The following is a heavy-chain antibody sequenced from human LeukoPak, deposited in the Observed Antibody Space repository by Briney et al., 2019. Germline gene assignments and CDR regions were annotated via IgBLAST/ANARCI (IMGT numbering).Heavy chain of an antibody. CDR3: ARTSGSDLNWFDP. V-gene: IGHV4-38-2*02. CDR2: IYYSGST. CDR1: GYSISSGYY. J-gene: IGHJ5*02. D-gene: IGHD1-26*01. Sequence: SETLSLTCTVSGYSISSGYYWGWIRQPPGKGLEWIGSIYYSGSTYYNPSLKSRVTISVDTSKNQFSLKLSSVTAADTAVYYCARTSGSDLNWFDPWGQGTLVTVSS.